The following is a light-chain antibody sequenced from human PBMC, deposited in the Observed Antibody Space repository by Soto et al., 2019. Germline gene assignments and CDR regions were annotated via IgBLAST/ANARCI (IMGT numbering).Light chain of an antibody. CDR2: ELS. V-gene: IGLV2-23*02. J-gene: IGLJ3*02. CDR3: CSYAGSRTWV. Sequence: QSAPIQPASVSGSPGQSITISCTGTNSDIGLFSLVSWYQQYPDKAPKLILYELSKWPSGIPHRFSGSKSGNTASLTISGLQAEDEADYYCCSYAGSRTWVFGGGTKLTVL. CDR1: NSDIGLFSL.